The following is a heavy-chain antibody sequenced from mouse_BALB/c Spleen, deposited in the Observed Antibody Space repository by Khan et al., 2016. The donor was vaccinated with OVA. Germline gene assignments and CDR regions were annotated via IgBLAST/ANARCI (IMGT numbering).Heavy chain of an antibody. CDR2: ISPGSGDT. CDR1: GYTFTDYY. CDR3: ARRNYFGYTFAH. Sequence: QVQLKQSGAELARPGASVKLSCKASGYTFTDYYINWVKQRTGQGLEWIGEISPGSGDTYYNEKFKGKATLTADKSSSTVYMQLSSLTAEASAVYFCARRNYFGYTFAHWGQGTRVTVSA. V-gene: IGHV1-77*01. D-gene: IGHD1-2*01. J-gene: IGHJ3*01.